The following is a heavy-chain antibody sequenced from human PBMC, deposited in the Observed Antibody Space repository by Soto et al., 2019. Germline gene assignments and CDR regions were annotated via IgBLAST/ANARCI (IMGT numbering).Heavy chain of an antibody. J-gene: IGHJ4*02. CDR1: GGSISSYY. V-gene: IGHV4-59*01. CDR3: ASFPYSSSWYNDY. CDR2: IYYSGST. D-gene: IGHD6-13*01. Sequence: PSETLSLTCTVSGGSISSYYWSWIRQPPGKGLEWIGYIYYSGSTNYNPSLKSRVTISVDTSKNQFSLKLSSVAAADTAVYYCASFPYSSSWYNDYWGQGPLVTVSS.